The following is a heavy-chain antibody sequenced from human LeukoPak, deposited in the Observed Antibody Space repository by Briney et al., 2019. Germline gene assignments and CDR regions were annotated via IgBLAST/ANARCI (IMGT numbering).Heavy chain of an antibody. CDR1: GATFSSYT. J-gene: IGHJ6*03. Sequence: SVNVCCKAAGATFSSYTITWVRQAPGQGLEWMGGIMPLFNTPNYAQQFQGRVTMTTDESTSTAYLELSSLRFEDTVMCYCARVDRSHFYLDVWGKGTTVTVSS. CDR3: ARVDRSHFYLDV. V-gene: IGHV1-69*05. CDR2: IMPLFNTP.